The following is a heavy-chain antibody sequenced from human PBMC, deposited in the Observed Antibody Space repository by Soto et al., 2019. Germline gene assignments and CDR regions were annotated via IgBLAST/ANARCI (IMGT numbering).Heavy chain of an antibody. V-gene: IGHV1-18*04. CDR1: GYTFTNYG. J-gene: IGHJ6*02. CDR3: ATVAIRWYHFYGMDV. CDR2: ISGNDGNA. Sequence: IRLVQSGTEVKKPGASVKVSCKASGYTFTNYGISWVRQAPGPGLEWMGWISGNDGNANYDQKFQASVSMTIDTYTNTAYMELSSLRADDTAVLYWATVAIRWYHFYGMDVWGQGTTVTFSS. D-gene: IGHD2-15*01.